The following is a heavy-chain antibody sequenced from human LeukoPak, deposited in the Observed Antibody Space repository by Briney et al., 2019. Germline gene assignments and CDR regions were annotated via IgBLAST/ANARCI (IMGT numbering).Heavy chain of an antibody. CDR2: ISSSGSTT. J-gene: IGHJ4*02. CDR3: SLLAVASPQDY. CDR1: GFSFSSYE. D-gene: IGHD6-19*01. V-gene: IGHV3-48*03. Sequence: GGSLRLSCAASGFSFSSYEMHWVRQAPEKGLEWVSDISSSGSTTYYADSVRGRFTTSRDNAKNLLYLQMHSLRAEDTAIYYCSLLAVASPQDYWGQGTLVTVSS.